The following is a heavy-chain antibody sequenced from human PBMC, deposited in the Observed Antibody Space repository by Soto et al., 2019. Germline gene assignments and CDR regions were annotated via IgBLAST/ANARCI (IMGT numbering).Heavy chain of an antibody. D-gene: IGHD3-22*01. CDR3: AAVPGYYDSSGYYHYDAFDI. V-gene: IGHV1-58*01. CDR1: GFPFTNSA. Sequence: SVKVSFKASGFPFTNSAVQWVRQARGQRLEWIGWIVVGSGNTNYAQKFQERVTITRDMSTSTAYMELSSLRSEDTAVYYCAAVPGYYDSSGYYHYDAFDIWGQGTMVTVSS. J-gene: IGHJ3*02. CDR2: IVVGSGNT.